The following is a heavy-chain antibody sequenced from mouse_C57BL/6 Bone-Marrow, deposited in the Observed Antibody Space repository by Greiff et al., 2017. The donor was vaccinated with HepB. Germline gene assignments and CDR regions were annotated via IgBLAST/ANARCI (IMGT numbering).Heavy chain of an antibody. CDR1: GYSITSGYY. J-gene: IGHJ2*01. V-gene: IGHV3-6*01. Sequence: ESGPGLVKPSQSLSLTCSVTGYSITSGYYWNWIRQFPGNKLEWMGYISYDGSNNYNPSLKNRISITRDTSKNQFFLKLNSVTTEDTATYYCARDRGTTVVTSFDYWGQGTTLTVSS. CDR3: ARDRGTTVVTSFDY. D-gene: IGHD1-1*01. CDR2: ISYDGSN.